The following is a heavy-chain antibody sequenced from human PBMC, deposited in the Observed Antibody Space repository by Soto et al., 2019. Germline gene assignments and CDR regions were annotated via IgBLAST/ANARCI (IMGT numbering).Heavy chain of an antibody. Sequence: QVQLVESGAGVVQPGRSLRLSCAASGFTFSSYGMHWVRQAPGKGLEWVAVIWYDGSNKYYADSVKGRFTISRDNSKNTLYLQMNSLRAEDTAVYYCARVNTFSGYPDDYWGQGTLVTVSS. CDR3: ARVNTFSGYPDDY. CDR2: IWYDGSNK. V-gene: IGHV3-33*01. J-gene: IGHJ4*02. CDR1: GFTFSSYG. D-gene: IGHD3-22*01.